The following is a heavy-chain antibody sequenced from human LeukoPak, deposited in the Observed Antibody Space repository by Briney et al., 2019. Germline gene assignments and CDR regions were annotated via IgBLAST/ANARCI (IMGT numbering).Heavy chain of an antibody. V-gene: IGHV3-11*04. CDR2: ISSSGSTI. CDR3: ATIYDSSGYYSHYFDY. Sequence: GGSLRLSCAASGFTFSDYYMSWIRQAPGKGLEWVSYISSSGSTIYYADSVKGRFTISRDNAKNSLYLQMNSLRAEDTAVYYCATIYDSSGYYSHYFDYWGQGTLVTVSS. J-gene: IGHJ4*02. CDR1: GFTFSDYY. D-gene: IGHD3-22*01.